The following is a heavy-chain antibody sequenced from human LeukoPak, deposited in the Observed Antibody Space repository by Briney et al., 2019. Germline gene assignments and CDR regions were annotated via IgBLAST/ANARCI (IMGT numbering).Heavy chain of an antibody. Sequence: GGSLRLSCAASGFTFSSYEMNWVRQAPGKGLEWVSYISSSGSTIYYADSVKGRFTISRDNAKNSLYLQMNSLRAEDTAVYYCARDRAAAGYDYWGQGTLVTVYS. J-gene: IGHJ4*02. D-gene: IGHD6-13*01. CDR3: ARDRAAAGYDY. CDR1: GFTFSSYE. CDR2: ISSSGSTI. V-gene: IGHV3-48*03.